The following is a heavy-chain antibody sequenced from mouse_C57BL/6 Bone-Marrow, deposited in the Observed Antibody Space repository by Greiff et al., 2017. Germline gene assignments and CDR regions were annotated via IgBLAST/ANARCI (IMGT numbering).Heavy chain of an antibody. CDR2: IYPGDGDT. Sequence: QVQLKQSGPELVKPGASVKISCKASGYAFSSSWMNWVKQRPGKGLEWIGRIYPGDGDTNYNGKFKGKATLTADKSSSTAYMQLSSLTSEDSAVYFCASLLLWFAYWGQGTLVTVSA. D-gene: IGHD1-1*01. CDR3: ASLLLWFAY. V-gene: IGHV1-82*01. CDR1: GYAFSSSW. J-gene: IGHJ3*01.